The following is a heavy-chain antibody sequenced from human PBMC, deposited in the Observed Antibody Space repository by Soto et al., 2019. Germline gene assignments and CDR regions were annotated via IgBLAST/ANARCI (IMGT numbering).Heavy chain of an antibody. CDR1: GGSISSYY. D-gene: IGHD2-2*01. Sequence: PSETLSLTCSVSGGSISSYYWTWIRQPPGKGLEWIGHLYYSGSANYNPSLKSRVTISVDTSKNQFSLKLNSVTAADTAVYYCARGTYCSSTSCYDFLFFDYWGQGTLVTVSS. V-gene: IGHV4-59*01. CDR3: ARGTYCSSTSCYDFLFFDY. J-gene: IGHJ4*02. CDR2: LYYSGSA.